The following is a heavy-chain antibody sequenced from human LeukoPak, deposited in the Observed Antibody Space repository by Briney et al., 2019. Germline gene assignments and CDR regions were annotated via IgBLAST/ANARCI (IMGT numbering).Heavy chain of an antibody. Sequence: GGSLRLSCVASGFTFSSYWMTWVRQAPGKGLEGVAKIKQDGSEKIYLDSVKGRFTISRDNAKSTLYLQMNGLRAEDAAVYYCGSRGKGYYYGLDVWGQGTTVTVSS. CDR3: GSRGKGYYYGLDV. CDR1: GFTFSSYW. D-gene: IGHD4-23*01. V-gene: IGHV3-7*01. CDR2: IKQDGSEK. J-gene: IGHJ6*02.